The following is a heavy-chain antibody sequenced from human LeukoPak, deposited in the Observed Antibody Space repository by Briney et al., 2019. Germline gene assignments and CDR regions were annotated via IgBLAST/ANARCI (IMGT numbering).Heavy chain of an antibody. J-gene: IGHJ4*02. CDR3: ARGNSLAVVAGGLFDY. Sequence: GGSLRLSCAASGFTFSTYGMYWIRQAPGKGLVWVSRISSDGSSTNYADSVKGRFTISRDNAKNTLSLHMTSLRADDTAMYYCARGNSLAVVAGGLFDYWGQGTHVTVAS. CDR1: GFTFSTYG. D-gene: IGHD6-19*01. V-gene: IGHV3-74*01. CDR2: ISSDGSST.